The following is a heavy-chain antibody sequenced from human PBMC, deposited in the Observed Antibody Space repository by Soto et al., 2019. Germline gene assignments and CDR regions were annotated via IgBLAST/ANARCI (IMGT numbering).Heavy chain of an antibody. D-gene: IGHD6-19*01. J-gene: IGHJ4*02. CDR1: GFTFSSHA. CDR3: AKRGYSSGWYADY. CDR2: ISGSGDYT. V-gene: IGHV3-23*01. Sequence: PGGSLRLSCVTSGFTFSSHAMSWVRQAPGKGLDWVSSISGSGDYTYYVDSVKGRFTISRDNSKNTLFLQMSSLRAEDTAVYYCAKRGYSSGWYADYWGQGTPVTVSS.